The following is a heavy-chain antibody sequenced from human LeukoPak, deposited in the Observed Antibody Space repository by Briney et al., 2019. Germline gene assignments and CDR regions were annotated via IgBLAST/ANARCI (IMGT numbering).Heavy chain of an antibody. Sequence: PGGSLRLSCAASGFTFSSYWMSWVRQAPGKGLEWVSAISGSGGSTYYADSVKGRFTIPRDNSKNTLYLQMNSLRAEDTAVYYCAKGGYYDSSGYPGYWGQGTLVTVSS. D-gene: IGHD3-22*01. J-gene: IGHJ4*02. CDR2: ISGSGGST. CDR1: GFTFSSYW. V-gene: IGHV3-23*01. CDR3: AKGGYYDSSGYPGY.